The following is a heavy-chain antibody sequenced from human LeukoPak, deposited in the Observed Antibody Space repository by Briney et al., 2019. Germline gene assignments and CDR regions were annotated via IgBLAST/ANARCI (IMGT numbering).Heavy chain of an antibody. J-gene: IGHJ4*02. D-gene: IGHD6-13*01. Sequence: PGRSLRLSCAASGFTFSSYGMHWVRQAPGKGLEWVAVIWYDGSNKYYEDPVKGRFTISRDNSKNTLYLQMNSLRAEDTAVYYCARDAPGYSSRWRAFDYWGQGTLVTVSS. CDR1: GFTFSSYG. CDR2: IWYDGSNK. CDR3: ARDAPGYSSRWRAFDY. V-gene: IGHV3-33*01.